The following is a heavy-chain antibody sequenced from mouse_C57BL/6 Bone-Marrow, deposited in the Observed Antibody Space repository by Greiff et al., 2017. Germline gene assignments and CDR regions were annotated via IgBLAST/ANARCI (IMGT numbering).Heavy chain of an antibody. D-gene: IGHD2-1*01. J-gene: IGHJ2*01. V-gene: IGHV1-59*01. CDR3: AGNSYYFAY. CDR2: IDPSDSYT. CDR1: GYTFTSYC. Sequence: VQLQQPGAELVRPGTSVQLSCTASGYTFTSYCMHWVKQRPGQGLEWIGVIDPSDSYTNYNQQFKGQATLTVDTSSITAYMQLSSLTSEDYAGYCCAGNSYYFAYRGQGAPLTAST.